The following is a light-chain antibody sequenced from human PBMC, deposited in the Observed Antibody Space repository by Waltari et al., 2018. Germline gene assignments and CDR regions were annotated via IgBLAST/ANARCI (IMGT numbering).Light chain of an antibody. CDR3: QQYGSSPTT. CDR1: QSVSSSY. Sequence: EIVLTQSPGTLSLSPGERATLSCRASQSVSSSYLAWYRQKPGQAPRLLIYGASSRATCIPDRFSGSGSGTDFTLTISRLEPEDFAVYYCQQYGSSPTTFGGGTKVEIK. V-gene: IGKV3-20*01. CDR2: GAS. J-gene: IGKJ4*01.